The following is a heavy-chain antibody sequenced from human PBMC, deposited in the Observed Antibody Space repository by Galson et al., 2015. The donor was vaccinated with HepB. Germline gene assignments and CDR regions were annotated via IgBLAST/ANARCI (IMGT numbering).Heavy chain of an antibody. CDR3: ARVLSTMVRGVSPYYFDY. J-gene: IGHJ4*02. Sequence: SETLSLTCAVYGGSFSGYYWSWIRQPPGKGLEWIGEINHSGSTNYNPSLKSRVTISVDTSKNQFSLKLSSVTAADTAVYYCARVLSTMVRGVSPYYFDYWGQGTLVTVSS. V-gene: IGHV4-34*01. D-gene: IGHD3-10*01. CDR1: GGSFSGYY. CDR2: INHSGST.